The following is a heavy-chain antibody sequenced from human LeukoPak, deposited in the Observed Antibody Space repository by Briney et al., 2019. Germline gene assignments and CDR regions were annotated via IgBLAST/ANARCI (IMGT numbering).Heavy chain of an antibody. V-gene: IGHV3-23*01. J-gene: IGHJ4*02. CDR1: AFTFSSYA. D-gene: IGHD3-10*01. CDR2: ISGRGGST. Sequence: PGRYLRLSYAAAAFTFSSYAMSWVRQAPGKGLEWGSAISGRGGSTYYADSVKGRFTISRDNSKNTLYLQMNSLRAEDAAVYYCAVTGPPRGVDPDYWGQGTLVTVSS. CDR3: AVTGPPRGVDPDY.